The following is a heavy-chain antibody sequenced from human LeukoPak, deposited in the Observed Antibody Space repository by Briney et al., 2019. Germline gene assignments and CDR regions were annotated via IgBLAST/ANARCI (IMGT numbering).Heavy chain of an antibody. Sequence: SETLSLTCAVYGGSFSGYYWSWIRQPPGKGLEWIGEINHSGSTNYNPSLKSRVTISVDTSKTQFSLKLSSVTAADTAVYHCARTRYGSAHWGNWGQGTLVTVSS. V-gene: IGHV4-34*01. D-gene: IGHD3-10*01. CDR1: GGSFSGYY. J-gene: IGHJ4*02. CDR2: INHSGST. CDR3: ARTRYGSAHWGN.